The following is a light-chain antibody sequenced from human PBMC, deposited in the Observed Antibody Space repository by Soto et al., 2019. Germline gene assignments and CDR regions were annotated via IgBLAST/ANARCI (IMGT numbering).Light chain of an antibody. CDR2: EVS. J-gene: IGLJ1*01. Sequence: QSVLTQPASGSGSPGQSITISCTGTSGDVGGYNYVSWYQHHPGKAPKLMIYEVSNRPSGVSNRFSGSKSGNTASLTISGLQAEDEADYYCSSYTSSSTLYVFGTGTQLTVL. CDR1: SGDVGGYNY. V-gene: IGLV2-14*01. CDR3: SSYTSSSTLYV.